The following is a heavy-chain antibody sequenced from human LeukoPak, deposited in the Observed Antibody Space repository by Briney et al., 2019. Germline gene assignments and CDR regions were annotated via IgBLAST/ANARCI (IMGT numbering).Heavy chain of an antibody. V-gene: IGHV4-59*01. D-gene: IGHD3-22*01. J-gene: IGHJ3*02. CDR1: GGSISSYY. Sequence: SETLSLTCTVSGGSISSYYWSWIRQPPGKGLEWIGYIYYSGSTNYNPSLKSRVTISVDTSKNQFSLKLSSVTAADTAVYYCARAQKASYYYDSSGYDAFDIWGHGTMVTVSS. CDR2: IYYSGST. CDR3: ARAQKASYYYDSSGYDAFDI.